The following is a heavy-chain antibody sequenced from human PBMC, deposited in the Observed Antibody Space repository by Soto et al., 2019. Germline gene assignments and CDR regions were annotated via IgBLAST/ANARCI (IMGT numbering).Heavy chain of an antibody. CDR1: GYTVTSYG. CDR3: ARVWPTPDAFDI. CDR2: ISAYNGNT. Sequence: ASVEVSCQASGYTVTSYGILWVRQAPGQGLEWMGWISAYNGNTNYAQKLQGRVTMTTDTSTSTAYMELRSLRSDDTAVYYCARVWPTPDAFDIWGQGTMVTV. V-gene: IGHV1-18*04. J-gene: IGHJ3*02.